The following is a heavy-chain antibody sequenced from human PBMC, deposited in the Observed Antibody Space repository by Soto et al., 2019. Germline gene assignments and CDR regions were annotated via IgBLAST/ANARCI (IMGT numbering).Heavy chain of an antibody. V-gene: IGHV3-23*01. Sequence: EVQLLESGGGLVQPGGSQRLSCAASGFTFSSYAMSWVRQAPGKGLEWVSAISGSGGSTYYADSVKGRFTISRDNSKNTLYLQMNSLRAEDTTVYYCAKESHEYSSSCGYWGQGTLVTVSS. D-gene: IGHD6-13*01. CDR2: ISGSGGST. CDR1: GFTFSSYA. J-gene: IGHJ4*02. CDR3: AKESHEYSSSCGY.